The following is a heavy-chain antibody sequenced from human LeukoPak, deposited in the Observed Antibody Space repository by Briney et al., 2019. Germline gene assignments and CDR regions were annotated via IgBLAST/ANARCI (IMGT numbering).Heavy chain of an antibody. CDR2: INHSGST. J-gene: IGHJ4*02. V-gene: IGHV4-34*01. CDR3: ARYCSSTSCPPFDY. D-gene: IGHD2-2*01. Sequence: SETLSLTCAVYGGSFSGYYWSWIRQPPGKGLEWIGEINHSGSTNYNPSLKSRVTISVDTSKNQFSLKLSSVTAADTAVHYCARYCSSTSCPPFDYWGQGTLVTVSS. CDR1: GGSFSGYY.